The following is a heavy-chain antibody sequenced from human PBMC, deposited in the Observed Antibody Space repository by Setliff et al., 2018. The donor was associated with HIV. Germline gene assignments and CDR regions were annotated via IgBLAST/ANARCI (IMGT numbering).Heavy chain of an antibody. CDR1: GFTFSSYS. J-gene: IGHJ4*02. CDR3: AKGGFRGVIITGDY. V-gene: IGHV3-23*01. D-gene: IGHD3-10*01. CDR2: INGNGDSI. Sequence: GGSLRLSCAASGFTFSSYSMSWVRQAPGKGLEWVSGINGNGDSIHYADSVKGRFTMSRDNSKNTLYLQMDSLRVEDTAVYYCAKGGFRGVIITGDYWGQGTLVTVSS.